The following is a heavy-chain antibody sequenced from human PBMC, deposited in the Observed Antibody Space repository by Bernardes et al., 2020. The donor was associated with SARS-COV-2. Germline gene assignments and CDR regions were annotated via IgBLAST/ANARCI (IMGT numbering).Heavy chain of an antibody. CDR1: GYTFTTYG. CDR2: ISAYNGDT. CDR3: ARDNPGSGYDVDVNGY. J-gene: IGHJ4*02. Sequence: ASVKVSCKASGYTFTTYGISWVRQAPGQGLEWMGWISAYNGDTNHAQKLQGRVTMTTDTSTSTAYMELRSLRSDDTAVYYCARDNPGSGYDVDVNGYWGQGTLVTVSS. V-gene: IGHV1-18*01. D-gene: IGHD5-12*01.